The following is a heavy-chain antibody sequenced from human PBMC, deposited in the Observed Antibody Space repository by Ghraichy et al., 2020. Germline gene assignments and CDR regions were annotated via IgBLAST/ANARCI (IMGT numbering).Heavy chain of an antibody. D-gene: IGHD3-3*01. CDR1: GYTFTTYY. CDR2: IHPTGGSP. Sequence: ASVKVSCKAFGYTFTTYYMQWVRQAPGQGLEWMGIIHPTGGSPTYAQKFQGRVTMTTDTSTSTLYMELSSLRPEDTAVYYCARDGVGYYTFDIWGQGTMVTVSS. V-gene: IGHV1-46*01. CDR3: ARDGVGYYTFDI. J-gene: IGHJ3*02.